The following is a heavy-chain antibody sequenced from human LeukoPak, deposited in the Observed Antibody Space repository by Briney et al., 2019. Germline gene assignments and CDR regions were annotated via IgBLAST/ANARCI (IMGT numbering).Heavy chain of an antibody. CDR3: ARASSPPYDFWSGYYTGNYYYYGMDV. D-gene: IGHD3-3*01. J-gene: IGHJ6*02. CDR2: IYSGGST. V-gene: IGHV3-53*01. CDR1: GFTVSSNY. Sequence: GGSLRLSCAASGFTVSSNYMSWVRQAPGKGLEWVSVIYSGGSTYYADSVKGRFTISRDNSKSTLYLQMNSLRAEDTAVYYCARASSPPYDFWSGYYTGNYYYYGMDVWGQGTTVTVSS.